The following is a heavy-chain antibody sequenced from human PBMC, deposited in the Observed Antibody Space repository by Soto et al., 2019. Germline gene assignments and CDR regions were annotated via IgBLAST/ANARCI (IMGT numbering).Heavy chain of an antibody. Sequence: QVQLQESGPGLVKPSQTLSLTCTVSGGSISSGGYHWSWIRQNPGKGLEWIGYIYYSGTSYNPSLKSRVTISVDTSKNQFSLKLSSVTAADTAVYFCARGVRDWGQGTLVTVSS. CDR2: IYYSGT. V-gene: IGHV4-31*03. D-gene: IGHD3-16*01. J-gene: IGHJ4*02. CDR1: GGSISSGGYH. CDR3: ARGVRD.